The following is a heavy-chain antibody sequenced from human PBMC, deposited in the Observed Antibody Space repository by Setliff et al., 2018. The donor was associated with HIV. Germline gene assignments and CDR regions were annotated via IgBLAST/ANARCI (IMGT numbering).Heavy chain of an antibody. V-gene: IGHV3-30*02. J-gene: IGHJ4*02. CDR3: AKDKGQKYADY. CDR1: GLTSSNCG. Sequence: GESLKISCATSGLTSSNCGMHWVRQAPGKGLEWVASIRSDGSNKYYADSVTGRFTISRDDSKNTLYLQMNSLRAEDTAVYYCAKDKGQKYADYWGQGTMVTVSS. D-gene: IGHD3-10*01. CDR2: IRSDGSNK.